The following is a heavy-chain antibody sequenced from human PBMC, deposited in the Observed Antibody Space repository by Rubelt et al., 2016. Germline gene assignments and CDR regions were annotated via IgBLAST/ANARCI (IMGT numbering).Heavy chain of an antibody. J-gene: IGHJ4*02. Sequence: QVQLQESGPGLVKPSETLSLTCTVSGGSISSYYWSWIRQPPGKGLEWIGSIYYSGSTYYNPSLSVRVTISVDTSTNQCSLKLSTVTAADTAVYYCARTRGPIETATTYFDYWGQGTLVTVSS. D-gene: IGHD5-24*01. CDR2: IYYSGST. CDR3: ARTRGPIETATTYFDY. CDR1: GGSISSYY. V-gene: IGHV4-59*05.